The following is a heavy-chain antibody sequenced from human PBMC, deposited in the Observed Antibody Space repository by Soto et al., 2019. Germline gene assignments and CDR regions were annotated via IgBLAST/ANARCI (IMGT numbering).Heavy chain of an antibody. CDR2: INPNSGGT. Sequence: QVQLVQSGAEVKKPGASVKVSCKASGYTFTGYYMHWVRQTPGQGLEWMGWINPNSGGTNYAQKFQGWVTMTRDTSISTAYMELSRLRSDDTAVYYCAREDSSGWPLFYGMDVWGQGTTVTVSS. CDR3: AREDSSGWPLFYGMDV. J-gene: IGHJ6*02. D-gene: IGHD6-19*01. CDR1: GYTFTGYY. V-gene: IGHV1-2*04.